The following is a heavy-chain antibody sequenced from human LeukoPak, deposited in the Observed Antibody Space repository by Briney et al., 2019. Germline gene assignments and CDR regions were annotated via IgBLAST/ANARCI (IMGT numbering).Heavy chain of an antibody. CDR1: GASISSTY. J-gene: IGHJ6*03. CDR3: ARVRHDHYYYYYMDV. CDR2: IYYSGST. Sequence: SETLSLTCTVSGASISSTYWSWIRQPPGKGLEWIGYIYYSGSTNYNPSLKSRVTISVDTSKNQFSLKLSSVTAADTAVYYCARVRHDHYYYYYMDVWGKGTTVTIPS. V-gene: IGHV4-59*01. D-gene: IGHD1-1*01.